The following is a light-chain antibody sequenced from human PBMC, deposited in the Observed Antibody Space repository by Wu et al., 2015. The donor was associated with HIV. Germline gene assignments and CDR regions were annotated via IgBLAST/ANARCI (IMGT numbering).Light chain of an antibody. CDR2: AAS. Sequence: IRITQSPSSLSASTGDRVTITCRASQGISTFLAWYQQKPGKAPKLLIYAASTLQSGVPSRFSGSGSGTDFTLTISCLQSEDFATYYCQQANSFPPPFGQGTRLEIK. CDR3: QQANSFPPP. V-gene: IGKV1-8*01. CDR1: QGISTF. J-gene: IGKJ5*01.